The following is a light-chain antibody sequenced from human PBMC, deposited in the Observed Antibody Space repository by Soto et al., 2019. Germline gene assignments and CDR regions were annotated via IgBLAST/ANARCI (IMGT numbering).Light chain of an antibody. CDR1: QSVSSN. CDR3: QQYGSSPRT. J-gene: IGKJ1*01. V-gene: IGKV3-20*01. CDR2: GAS. Sequence: EIVMTQSPATLSVSPGERATLSCRASQSVSSNLAWYQQKPGQAPRLLIYGASTRATGIPDRFSGSGSGTDFTLTIRRLEPDDFAVYYCQQYGSSPRTFGQGTKVDIK.